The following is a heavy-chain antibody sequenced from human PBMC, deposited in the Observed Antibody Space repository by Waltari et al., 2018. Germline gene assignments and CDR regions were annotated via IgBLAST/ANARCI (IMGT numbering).Heavy chain of an antibody. J-gene: IGHJ4*02. D-gene: IGHD3-3*01. CDR3: VRGIFGVVPDDY. V-gene: IGHV4-59*01. CDR1: VGSITSYH. CDR2: IFYSGDT. Sequence: QVPLQESGPGLVKPSETLSLTCNVSVGSITSYHWSWIRQPPGKGLEWIGYIFYSGDTNYNPSLKSRAVISLSTSKNQFSLKLRSVTAADTAVYYCVRGIFGVVPDDYWGQGTLVTVS.